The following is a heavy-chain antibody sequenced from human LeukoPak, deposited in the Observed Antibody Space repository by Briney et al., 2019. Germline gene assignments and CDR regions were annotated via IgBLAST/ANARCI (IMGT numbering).Heavy chain of an antibody. CDR1: GFTFSIYA. CDR2: LNEDGGYT. CDR3: AKGTSVGPSFFDY. D-gene: IGHD3-16*01. V-gene: IGHV3-23*01. J-gene: IGHJ4*02. Sequence: PGGSLRLSCAASGFTFSIYAMSWVRQAPGKGLAWVSGLNEDGGYTYYADSVKGRFTISRDHSKNTLYLQMNSLRAEDTAVYYCAKGTSVGPSFFDYWGQGTLVTVSS.